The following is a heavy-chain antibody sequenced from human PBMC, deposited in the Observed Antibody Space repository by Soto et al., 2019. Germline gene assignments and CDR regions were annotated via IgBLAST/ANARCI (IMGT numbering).Heavy chain of an antibody. J-gene: IGHJ3*02. Sequence: EVQLVESGGGLVKPGGSLRLSCAASGFTFSSYSMNWVRQAPGKGLEWVSSISSSSSYIYYADSVKGRFTISRDNAKNALYLQMNSLRAEDTAVYYCARDVGYCSGGSCYSEAFDIWGQGTMVTVSS. D-gene: IGHD2-15*01. CDR3: ARDVGYCSGGSCYSEAFDI. CDR2: ISSSSSYI. CDR1: GFTFSSYS. V-gene: IGHV3-21*01.